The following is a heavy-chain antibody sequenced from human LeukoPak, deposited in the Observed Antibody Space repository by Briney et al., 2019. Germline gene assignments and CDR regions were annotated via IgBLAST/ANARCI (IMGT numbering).Heavy chain of an antibody. CDR2: IIPIFGTA. CDR1: VGTFSSYA. CDR3: ARAAAAGDETLDY. V-gene: IGHV1-69*13. Sequence: SVKVSCKASVGTFSSYAISWVRQAPGQGLEWMGGIIPIFGTANYAQKFQGRVTITADESTSTAYMELSSLRSEDTAVYYCARAAAAGDETLDYWGQGTLVTVSS. D-gene: IGHD6-13*01. J-gene: IGHJ4*02.